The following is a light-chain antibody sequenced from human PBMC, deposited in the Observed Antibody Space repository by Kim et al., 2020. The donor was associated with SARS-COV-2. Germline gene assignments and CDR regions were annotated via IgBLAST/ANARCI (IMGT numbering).Light chain of an antibody. CDR3: QQYAYWRA. J-gene: IGKJ5*01. CDR2: GAS. Sequence: SLSPGESATPSCSASQSISSSLAWYQQKHGQAPRVLIYGASARATGVPARFSGSGSGTEFTLTISNLQSEDFAVYYCQQYAYWRAFGQGTRLEIK. V-gene: IGKV3-15*01. CDR1: QSISSS.